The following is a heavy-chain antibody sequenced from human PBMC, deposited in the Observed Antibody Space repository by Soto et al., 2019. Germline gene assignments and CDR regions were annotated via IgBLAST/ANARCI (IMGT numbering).Heavy chain of an antibody. J-gene: IGHJ6*02. D-gene: IGHD5-18*01. CDR1: GGSFTYT. CDR3: ARLHSHGTYGMDV. V-gene: IGHV1-69*13. CDR2: IIPIFGTA. Sequence: SVKVSCKASGGSFTYTLSWVRQAPGQGLEWMGGIIPIFGTANYAQKFQGRVTITADESTKTAYMELSTLRSKDTAVYYCARLHSHGTYGMDVWGQGTTVTVSS.